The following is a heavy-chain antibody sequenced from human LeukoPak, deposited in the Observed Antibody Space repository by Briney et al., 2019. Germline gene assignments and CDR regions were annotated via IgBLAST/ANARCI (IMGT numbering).Heavy chain of an antibody. Sequence: GGSLRLSCAASGFTFSSYGMHWVRQAPGKGLEWVSAISGSGGSTYYADSVKGRFTISRDNSKNTLYLQMNSLRAEDTAVYYCAKEGTRVVAIDYWGQGTLVTVSS. CDR1: GFTFSSYG. D-gene: IGHD3-22*01. CDR2: ISGSGGST. CDR3: AKEGTRVVAIDY. V-gene: IGHV3-23*01. J-gene: IGHJ4*02.